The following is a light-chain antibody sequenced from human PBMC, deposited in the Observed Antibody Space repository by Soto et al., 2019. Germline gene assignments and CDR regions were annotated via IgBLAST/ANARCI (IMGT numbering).Light chain of an antibody. V-gene: IGKV2-28*01. CDR1: PSLLHSNGYNY. Sequence: DIVMTQSPLSLPVTPGEPASISCRWSPSLLHSNGYNYLDWYLQKPGQSPQLLIYLRSTRAYGVPDRFSGSGSGTEFTLTISSLQADDFATYYCQQYNTYSWAFGQGTKVDIK. CDR3: QQYNTYSWA. J-gene: IGKJ1*01. CDR2: LRS.